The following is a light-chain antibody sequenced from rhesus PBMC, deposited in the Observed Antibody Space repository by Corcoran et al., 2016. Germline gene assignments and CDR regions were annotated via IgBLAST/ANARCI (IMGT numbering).Light chain of an antibody. CDR2: EAS. CDR1: QGITND. CDR3: QHYYSTPT. Sequence: DIQMTQSPSSLSASVGDRVTITCRASQGITNDLAWYQQKPGETPKLLIYEASSLQSGIPFRFSGSGSGTDFTLTISSLQSEDFATYYCQHYYSTPTFGGGTKVEIK. V-gene: IGKV1-25*01. J-gene: IGKJ4*01.